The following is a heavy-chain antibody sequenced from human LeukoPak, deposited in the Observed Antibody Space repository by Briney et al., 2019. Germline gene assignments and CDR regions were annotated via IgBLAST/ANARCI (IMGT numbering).Heavy chain of an antibody. J-gene: IGHJ4*02. Sequence: ASVKVSCKVSGYTLTELSMHWVRQAPGKGLELMGGFDPEDGETIYAQKFQGRVTMTEDTSTDTAYMELSSLRSEDTAVYYCATGEAYSSGWSRDFDYWGQGTLVTVSS. CDR3: ATGEAYSSGWSRDFDY. CDR2: FDPEDGET. V-gene: IGHV1-24*01. CDR1: GYTLTELS. D-gene: IGHD6-19*01.